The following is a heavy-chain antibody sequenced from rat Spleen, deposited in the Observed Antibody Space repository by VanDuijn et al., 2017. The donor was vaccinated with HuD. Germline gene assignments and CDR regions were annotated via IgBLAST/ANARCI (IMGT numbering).Heavy chain of an antibody. Sequence: EVQLVESGGGLVQPGRSLKLSCAASGFTFSNYGMHWIRQAPTKGLDWVASISPSGGSTHYRDSAKGRFTISRHNTQNTLYLQMNSLRSEDTATYYCTTVLQGHGFAYRGQGTLVTVSS. J-gene: IGHJ3*01. V-gene: IGHV5-19*01. D-gene: IGHD1-1*01. CDR3: TTVLQGHGFAY. CDR1: GFTFSNYG. CDR2: ISPSGGST.